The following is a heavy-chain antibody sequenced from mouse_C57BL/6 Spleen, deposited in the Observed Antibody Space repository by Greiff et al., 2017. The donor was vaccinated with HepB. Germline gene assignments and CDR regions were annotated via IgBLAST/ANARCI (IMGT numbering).Heavy chain of an antibody. Sequence: EVKLMESGGGLVQSGRSLRLSCATSGFTFSDFYMEWVRQAPGKGLEWIAASRNKANDYTTEYSASVKGRFIVSRDTSQSILYLQMNALRAEDTAIYYCARDAGGGPFITTGAMDYWGQGTSVTVSS. V-gene: IGHV7-1*01. CDR1: GFTFSDFY. CDR3: ARDAGGGPFITTGAMDY. D-gene: IGHD1-1*01. CDR2: SRNKANDYTT. J-gene: IGHJ4*01.